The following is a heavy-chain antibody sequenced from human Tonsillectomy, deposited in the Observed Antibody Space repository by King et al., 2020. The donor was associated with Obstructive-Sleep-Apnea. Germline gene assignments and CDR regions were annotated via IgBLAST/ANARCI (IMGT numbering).Heavy chain of an antibody. D-gene: IGHD1-14*01. J-gene: IGHJ6*02. Sequence: VQLVESGGGLVQPGGSLRLSCAASGFTFSSYAMSWVRQAPGKGLEWVSTISGSGGSTYSADSVKGRFTISRDNSKNTLYLQMNSLRAEDTAVYYCAKAQNRGDYYYGMDVWGQGTTVTVSS. CDR1: GFTFSSYA. V-gene: IGHV3-23*04. CDR2: ISGSGGST. CDR3: AKAQNRGDYYYGMDV.